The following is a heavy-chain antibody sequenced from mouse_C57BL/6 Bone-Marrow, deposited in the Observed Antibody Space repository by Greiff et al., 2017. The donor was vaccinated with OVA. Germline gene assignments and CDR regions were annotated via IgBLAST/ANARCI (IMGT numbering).Heavy chain of an antibody. Sequence: VHLVESGAELVRPGASVTLSCKASGYTFTDYEMHWVKQTPVHGLEWIGAIDPETGGTASTQKFKGKAILTADKSSSTAYMELRSLTSEDSAVYYCTRGYSNYYAMDYWGQGTSVTVSS. CDR3: TRGYSNYYAMDY. V-gene: IGHV1-15*01. CDR1: GYTFTDYE. CDR2: IDPETGGT. J-gene: IGHJ4*01. D-gene: IGHD2-5*01.